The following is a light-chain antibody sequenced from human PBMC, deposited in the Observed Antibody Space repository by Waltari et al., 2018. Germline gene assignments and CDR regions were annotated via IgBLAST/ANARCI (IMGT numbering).Light chain of an antibody. J-gene: IGKJ4*01. Sequence: AIEMTQSPSSLSASVGDRVTITCRASQGIRNDLSWYKQKQGTAPKILSYAASSLQSGVPSRCLGSGSGTDFTLTISSLQPEYFATYYGVQDYNYRPTFGGGTKVEIK. CDR1: QGIRND. V-gene: IGKV1-6*01. CDR2: AAS. CDR3: VQDYNYRPT.